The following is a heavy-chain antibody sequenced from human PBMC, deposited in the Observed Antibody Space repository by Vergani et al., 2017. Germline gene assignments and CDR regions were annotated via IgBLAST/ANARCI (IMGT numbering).Heavy chain of an antibody. CDR2: ISGSGGST. CDR3: AKDRDYGDSYHDAFDI. V-gene: IGHV3-23*01. J-gene: IGHJ3*02. Sequence: EVQLLESGGGLVQPGGSLRLSCAASGFTFSSYAMSWVRQAPGKGLEWVSAISGSGGSTYYADSVKGRFTISRDNSKNTLYLQMNSLRAEDTAVYYCAKDRDYGDSYHDAFDIWGQGTMVTVSS. CDR1: GFTFSSYA. D-gene: IGHD4-17*01.